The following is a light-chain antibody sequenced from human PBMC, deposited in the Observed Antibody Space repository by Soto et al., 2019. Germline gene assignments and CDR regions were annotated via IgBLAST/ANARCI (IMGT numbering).Light chain of an antibody. CDR2: EVT. Sequence: QSALTQPASVSGSPGQSITISCTGTSGDIGSYNRVSWYQQHPGKAPKLIIYEVTDRPSGVSNRFSGSNSGNTASLTISGLQAEDEAEHYCSSYTNINKRACVFGTGTKVTVL. CDR1: SGDIGSYNR. CDR3: SSYTNINKRACV. J-gene: IGLJ1*01. V-gene: IGLV2-14*01.